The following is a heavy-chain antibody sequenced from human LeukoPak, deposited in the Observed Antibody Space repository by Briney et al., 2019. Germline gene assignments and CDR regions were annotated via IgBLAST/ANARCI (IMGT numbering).Heavy chain of an antibody. Sequence: GASVTVSCKASGYTFTSYDINWVRQATGQGLEWMGWMNPNSGNTGYAQMFQGRVTMTRNTSISTAYMELSSLRSEDTAVYYCARTRTTVVIDYWGQGTLVTVSS. V-gene: IGHV1-8*01. CDR3: ARTRTTVVIDY. J-gene: IGHJ4*02. CDR2: MNPNSGNT. D-gene: IGHD4-23*01. CDR1: GYTFTSYD.